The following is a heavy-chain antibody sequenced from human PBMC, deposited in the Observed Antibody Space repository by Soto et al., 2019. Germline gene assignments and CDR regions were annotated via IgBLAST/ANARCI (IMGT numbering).Heavy chain of an antibody. D-gene: IGHD3-10*01. J-gene: IGHJ6*02. CDR1: GFTFSDFA. CDR2: LDGAGGST. Sequence: GSLRLSCLASGFTFSDFAMTWVRHVPGRGLEWVASLDGAGGSTYYAESVRGRFSISRDNSQNTLFLQMKRLTVDDTAIYYCAAPRDEYGSGVSWFTYGMDIWGQGTTVTVSS. CDR3: AAPRDEYGSGVSWFTYGMDI. V-gene: IGHV3-23*01.